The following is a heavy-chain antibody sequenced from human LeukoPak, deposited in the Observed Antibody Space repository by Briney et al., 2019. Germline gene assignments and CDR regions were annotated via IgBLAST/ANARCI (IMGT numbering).Heavy chain of an antibody. V-gene: IGHV1-18*01. CDR3: ARARVASHPFYYYAMDV. D-gene: IGHD5-12*01. Sequence: ASVKVSCKASGFTFTSYVFTWVRQAPGQGREWMGWISAYVGHTDYAQKLQGRVTLTTDTSTSTAYMELRSLRSDDTAVYFCARARVASHPFYYYAMDVWGQGTTVTVSS. CDR2: ISAYVGHT. J-gene: IGHJ6*02. CDR1: GFTFTSYV.